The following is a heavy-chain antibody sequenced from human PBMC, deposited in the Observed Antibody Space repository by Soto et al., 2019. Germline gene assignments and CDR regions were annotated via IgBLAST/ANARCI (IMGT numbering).Heavy chain of an antibody. CDR2: ISYDGSNK. V-gene: IGHV3-30*18. CDR1: GFTFSSYG. J-gene: IGHJ6*03. Sequence: GGSLRLSCAASGFTFSSYGMHWVRQAPGKGLEWVAVISYDGSNKYYADSVKGRFTISRDNSKNTLYLQMNSLRAEDTAVYYCAKSMMTRPATVTAARPYYYYYYYMDVWGKGTTVTVSS. D-gene: IGHD6-6*01. CDR3: AKSMMTRPATVTAARPYYYYYYYMDV.